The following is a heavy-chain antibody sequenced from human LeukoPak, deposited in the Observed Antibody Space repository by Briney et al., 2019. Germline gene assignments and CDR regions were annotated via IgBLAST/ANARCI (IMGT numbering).Heavy chain of an antibody. V-gene: IGHV3-53*01. D-gene: IGHD3-22*01. CDR3: ARDNYYYDSSGYYSGYFDY. Sequence: GGXLRLSCAASGFTFSSNYMSWVRQAPGKGLEWVSVIYSGGSTYYTDSVTGRFTISRDNSKNTLYLQMNSLRAEDTAVYYCARDNYYYDSSGYYSGYFDYWGQGTLVTVSS. J-gene: IGHJ4*02. CDR2: IYSGGST. CDR1: GFTFSSNY.